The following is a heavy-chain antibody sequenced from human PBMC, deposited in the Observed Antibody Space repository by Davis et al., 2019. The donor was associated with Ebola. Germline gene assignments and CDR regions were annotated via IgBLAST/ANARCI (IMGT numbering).Heavy chain of an antibody. D-gene: IGHD3-22*01. CDR2: ISSSGSTI. CDR3: ARVGYYYDSSGYYYVWDYYGMDV. Sequence: GGSLRLSCAASGFTFSDYYMSWIRQAPGKGLEWVSYISSSGSTIYYADSVKGRFTISRDNAKNSLYLQMNSLRAEDTAVYYCARVGYYYDSSGYYYVWDYYGMDVWGQGTTVTVSS. V-gene: IGHV3-11*01. CDR1: GFTFSDYY. J-gene: IGHJ6*02.